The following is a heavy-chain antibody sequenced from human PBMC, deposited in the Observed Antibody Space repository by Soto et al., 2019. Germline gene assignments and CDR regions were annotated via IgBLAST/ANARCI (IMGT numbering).Heavy chain of an antibody. Sequence: QVQLVQSGAEVKKPGASVKVSCKASGYTFTSYGISWVWLAPGQGLEWMGWISTYNGNTNYAQKLQGRVTMTTDTSTSTAYMELRSLRSDDTAVYYCARPSHYDFWSGYYAYDYWGQGTLVTVSS. CDR2: ISTYNGNT. CDR3: ARPSHYDFWSGYYAYDY. D-gene: IGHD3-3*01. J-gene: IGHJ4*02. CDR1: GYTFTSYG. V-gene: IGHV1-18*01.